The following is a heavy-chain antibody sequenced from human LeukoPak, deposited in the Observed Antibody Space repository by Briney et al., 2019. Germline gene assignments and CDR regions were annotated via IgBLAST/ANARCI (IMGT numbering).Heavy chain of an antibody. CDR3: ASSAVAGTVFYWFDP. D-gene: IGHD6-19*01. Sequence: PGRSLRLCCAASGFTFDDYAMHWVRQAPGKGLEWVSGISWNSGSIGYADSVKGRFTISRDNAKNSLYLQMNSLRAEDTALYYCASSAVAGTVFYWFDPWGQGTLVTVSS. J-gene: IGHJ5*02. V-gene: IGHV3-9*01. CDR1: GFTFDDYA. CDR2: ISWNSGSI.